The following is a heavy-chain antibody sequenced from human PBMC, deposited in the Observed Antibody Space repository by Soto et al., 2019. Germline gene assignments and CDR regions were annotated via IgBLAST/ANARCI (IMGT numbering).Heavy chain of an antibody. Sequence: GGSLRLSCAASGFTFSSYAMHWVRQAPGKGLEWVAVISYDGSNKYYADSVKGRFTISRDNSKNTLYLQMNSLRAEDTAVYYRARDIVGSHDAFDIWGQGTMVTVSS. CDR3: ARDIVGSHDAFDI. D-gene: IGHD3-22*01. V-gene: IGHV3-30-3*01. CDR2: ISYDGSNK. CDR1: GFTFSSYA. J-gene: IGHJ3*02.